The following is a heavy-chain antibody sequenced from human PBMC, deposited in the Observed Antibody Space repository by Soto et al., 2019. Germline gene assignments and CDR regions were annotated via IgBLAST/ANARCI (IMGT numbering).Heavy chain of an antibody. D-gene: IGHD4-17*01. CDR1: GGTISGSSYY. CDR2: VHYSGST. V-gene: IGHV4-39*01. J-gene: IGHJ4*02. Sequence: SETLSLTCTVSGGTISGSSYYLGWIRQPPGKGLECIGSVHYSGSTDYNPSLKSRVTISVDTSKNQFSLKLTSVTAADTAVYFCASFSVATYGDDGGGNNFWGQGTLVTVSS. CDR3: ASFSVATYGDDGGGNNF.